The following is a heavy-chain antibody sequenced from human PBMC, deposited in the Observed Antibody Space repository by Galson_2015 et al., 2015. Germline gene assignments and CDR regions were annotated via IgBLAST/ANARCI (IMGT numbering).Heavy chain of an antibody. V-gene: IGHV5-51*01. D-gene: IGHD4-17*01. CDR3: ARRLPLTTQNAFDI. CDR1: GYTFPRYW. J-gene: IGHJ3*02. CDR2: IYPGDSDT. Sequence: QSGAEVKKPGDSLKISCQGSGYTFPRYWIGWVRQMPGKGLEWMGIIYPGDSDTRYSPSFQGQVTISADKSISTAYLQWGSLKASDTAMYYCARRLPLTTQNAFDIWGQGTMVTVSS.